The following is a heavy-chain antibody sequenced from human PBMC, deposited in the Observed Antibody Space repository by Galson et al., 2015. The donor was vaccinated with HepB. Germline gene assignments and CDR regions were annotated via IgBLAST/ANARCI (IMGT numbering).Heavy chain of an antibody. CDR2: IYSSGST. D-gene: IGHD1-1*01. CDR1: GDSMNTYY. J-gene: IGHJ4*02. CDR3: ARQARGTCLDY. Sequence: ETLSLTCTVSGDSMNTYYWSWIRQPPGKGLEWIGYIYSSGSTNYNPSLRSRVTFSVDTSKNQFSLELKSVTAADTALYYCARQARGTCLDYWGQGTLVTVSS. V-gene: IGHV4-59*08.